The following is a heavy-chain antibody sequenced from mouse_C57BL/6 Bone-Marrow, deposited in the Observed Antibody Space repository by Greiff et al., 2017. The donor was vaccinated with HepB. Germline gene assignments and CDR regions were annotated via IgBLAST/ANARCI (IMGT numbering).Heavy chain of an antibody. CDR3: TFSWDDFDY. D-gene: IGHD4-1*01. J-gene: IGHJ2*01. CDR1: GFNIKDDY. CDR2: IDPDNGDT. Sequence: EVQLQQSGAELVRPGASVKLSCTASGFNIKDDYMHWVKQRPEQGLEWIGWIDPDNGDTEYASKFQGKATITADTSSNTAYLQLSSLTSEDTAVYYCTFSWDDFDYWGQGTTLTVSS. V-gene: IGHV14-4*01.